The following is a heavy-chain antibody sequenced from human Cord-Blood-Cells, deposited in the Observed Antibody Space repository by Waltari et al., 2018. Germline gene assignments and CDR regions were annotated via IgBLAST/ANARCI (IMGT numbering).Heavy chain of an antibody. CDR3: ARGPDLWFGELYFDY. CDR2: INNSGST. D-gene: IGHD3-10*01. Sequence: QVQLQQWGAGLLKHSETLSLTCAVYGGSFRGSYWSWIRQPPGKGLEWSGEINNSGSTNNNPSLKSRVTRSVGASKSQFSLKLSSVAAADPTVYYCARGPDLWFGELYFDYWGQGTLVTVSS. J-gene: IGHJ4*02. V-gene: IGHV4-34*01. CDR1: GGSFRGSY.